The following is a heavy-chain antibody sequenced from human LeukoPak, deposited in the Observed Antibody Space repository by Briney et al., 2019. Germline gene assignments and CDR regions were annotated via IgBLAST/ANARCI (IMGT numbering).Heavy chain of an antibody. J-gene: IGHJ5*02. CDR1: GYSISSGYY. CDR2: IYHSGST. D-gene: IGHD2-2*01. V-gene: IGHV4-38-2*02. Sequence: SETLSLTCTVSGYSISSGYYWGWIRQPPGKGLEWIGSIYHSGSTYYNPSLKSRVTISVDTSKNQFSLKLSSVTAADTAVYYCARLYPGYCSSTSCPPMGNWFDPWGQGTLVTVSS. CDR3: ARLYPGYCSSTSCPPMGNWFDP.